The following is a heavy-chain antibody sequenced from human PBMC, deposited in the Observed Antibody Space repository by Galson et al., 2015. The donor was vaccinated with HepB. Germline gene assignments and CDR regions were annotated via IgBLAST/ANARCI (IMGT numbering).Heavy chain of an antibody. V-gene: IGHV1-18*01. J-gene: IGHJ5*02. Sequence: SVKVSCKASGYTFTSYGISWVRQAPGQGLEWMGWISAYNGNTNYAQKLQGRVTMTTDTSTSTAYMELRSLRSDDTAVYYCARAITMVRGVIKNWFDPWGQGTLVTVSS. CDR2: ISAYNGNT. CDR3: ARAITMVRGVIKNWFDP. D-gene: IGHD3-10*01. CDR1: GYTFTSYG.